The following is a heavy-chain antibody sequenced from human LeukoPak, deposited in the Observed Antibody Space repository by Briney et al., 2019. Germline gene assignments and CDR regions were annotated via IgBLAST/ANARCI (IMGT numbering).Heavy chain of an antibody. CDR3: ARMYYYDSSGHFGGFDY. Sequence: GGSLRLSCAASGFTFSSYGMSWVRQAPGKGLEWVSAISGSGGSTYYADSVKGRFTISRDNSKNTLYLQMNSLRAEDAAVYYCARMYYYDSSGHFGGFDYWGQGTLVTVSS. CDR1: GFTFSSYG. CDR2: ISGSGGST. V-gene: IGHV3-23*01. D-gene: IGHD3-22*01. J-gene: IGHJ4*02.